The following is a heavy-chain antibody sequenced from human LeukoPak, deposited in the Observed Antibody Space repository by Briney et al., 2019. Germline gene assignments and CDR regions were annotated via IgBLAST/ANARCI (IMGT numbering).Heavy chain of an antibody. CDR2: IYYTGSS. CDR1: GGSINTYY. CDR3: AKYDTSGNYMDV. V-gene: IGHV4-59*01. Sequence: SETLSLTCTVSGGSINTYYWSWIRQPPGKGLEWIGYIYYTGSSNYNPSLKSRVTLSVDTSKNQFSLKLSSVTAADTAVYYCAKYDTSGNYMDVWGKGTTVTVSS. J-gene: IGHJ6*03. D-gene: IGHD3-22*01.